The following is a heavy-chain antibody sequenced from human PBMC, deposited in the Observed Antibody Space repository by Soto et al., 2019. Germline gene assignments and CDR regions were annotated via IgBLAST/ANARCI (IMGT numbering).Heavy chain of an antibody. J-gene: IGHJ4*02. CDR3: AGRGYSYGYNVADY. CDR2: IYYSGST. D-gene: IGHD5-18*01. V-gene: IGHV4-39*01. CDR1: GGSISSSSYY. Sequence: SETLSLTCTVSGGSISSSSYYWGWIRQPPGKGLEWIGSIYYSGSTYYNPSLKSRVTISVDTSKNQFSLKLSSVTAADTAVYYCAGRGYSYGYNVADYWGQGTLVTVSS.